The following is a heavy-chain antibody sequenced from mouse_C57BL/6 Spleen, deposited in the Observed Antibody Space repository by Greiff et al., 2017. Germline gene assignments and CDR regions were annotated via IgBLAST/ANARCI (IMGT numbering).Heavy chain of an antibody. CDR3: ARLGGQLRVED. Sequence: EVQLQQSGPELVKPGASVKISCKASGYTFTDYYMNWVKQSHGKSLEWIGDINPNNGGTSYNQKFKGKATLTVDKSSSTAYMELRSLTSEDSAVYYCARLGGQLRVEDWGQGTTLTVSS. J-gene: IGHJ2*01. CDR2: INPNNGGT. CDR1: GYTFTDYY. V-gene: IGHV1-26*01. D-gene: IGHD3-2*02.